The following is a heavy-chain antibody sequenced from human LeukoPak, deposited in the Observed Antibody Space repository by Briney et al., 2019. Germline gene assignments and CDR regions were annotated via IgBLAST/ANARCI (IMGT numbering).Heavy chain of an antibody. CDR3: ARLPAMVNGGDY. D-gene: IGHD5-18*01. CDR1: GGSISSSSYY. J-gene: IGHJ4*02. V-gene: IGHV4-39*01. Sequence: PSETLSLTCTVSGGSISSSSYYWGWIRQPPGKGLEWIGSIYYSGSTYYNPSLKSRVTISVDTSKNQFSLKLSSVTAADTAVYYCARLPAMVNGGDYWGQGTLVTVSS. CDR2: IYYSGST.